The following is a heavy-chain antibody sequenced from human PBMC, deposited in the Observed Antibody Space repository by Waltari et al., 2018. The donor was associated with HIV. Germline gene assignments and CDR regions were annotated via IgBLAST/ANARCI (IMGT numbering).Heavy chain of an antibody. D-gene: IGHD3-10*01. V-gene: IGHV1-69*01. CDR3: ARSGHGALYYYYGMDV. J-gene: IGHJ6*02. CDR1: AGPFSSDV. Sequence: QEQLAQSGAAVKKPGASVTVSCTASAGPFSSDVISCVRHAPGQGLEWMGGSIPIFGTANYAQKFQGRVTITADESTSTAYMELSSLRSEDTAVYYCARSGHGALYYYYGMDVWGQGTTVTVSS. CDR2: SIPIFGTA.